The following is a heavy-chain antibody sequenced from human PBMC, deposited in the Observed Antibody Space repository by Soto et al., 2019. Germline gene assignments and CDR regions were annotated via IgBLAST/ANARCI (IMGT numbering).Heavy chain of an antibody. D-gene: IGHD3-9*01. CDR1: GYPFTHYG. J-gene: IGHJ4*02. V-gene: IGHV1-69*04. Sequence: GASVKVSCKSSGYPFTHYGISWVRQAPGQGLEWMGRIIPILGIANYAQKFQGRVTITADKSTSTAYMELSSLRSEDTAVYYCARDPILTGSTYDYWGQGTLVTVSS. CDR3: ARDPILTGSTYDY. CDR2: IIPILGIA.